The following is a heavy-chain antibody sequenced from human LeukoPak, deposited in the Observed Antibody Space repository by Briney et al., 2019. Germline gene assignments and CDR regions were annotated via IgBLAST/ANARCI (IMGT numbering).Heavy chain of an antibody. CDR2: ISGSGGST. CDR1: GFTFSSYA. V-gene: IGHV3-23*01. D-gene: IGHD3-3*01. Sequence: GGSLRLSCAASGFTFSSYAMSWVRQAPGKGLEWVSAISGSGGSTCYADSVKGRFTISRDNSKNTLYLQMNSLRAEDTAVYYCAKDYDFWSGYPFDYWGQGTLVTVSS. J-gene: IGHJ4*02. CDR3: AKDYDFWSGYPFDY.